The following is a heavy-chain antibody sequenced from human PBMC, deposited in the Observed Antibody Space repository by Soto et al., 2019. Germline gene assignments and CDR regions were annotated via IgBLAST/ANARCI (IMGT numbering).Heavy chain of an antibody. D-gene: IGHD5-18*01. CDR2: IIPIFGTA. CDR1: GGTFSSYA. V-gene: IGHV1-69*13. Sequence: SVKVSCKASGGTFSSYAISWVRQAPGQGLEWMGGIIPIFGTANYAQKFQGRVTITADESTSTAYMELSSLRSEDTAVYYCARGYTVDTAMVDAFDIWGQGTMVTVSS. CDR3: ARGYTVDTAMVDAFDI. J-gene: IGHJ3*02.